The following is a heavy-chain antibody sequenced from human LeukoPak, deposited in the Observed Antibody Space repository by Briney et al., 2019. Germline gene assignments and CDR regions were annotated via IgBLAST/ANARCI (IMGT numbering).Heavy chain of an antibody. CDR2: IGSSGGTI. CDR3: SRHADYFNY. Sequence: SGGSLRLSCAASGFTFSSYSMNWVRQAPGRGLEWVSYIGSSGGTIYYADSVKGRFTISRDNAKNSLYLQMNSLRAEDTAVYFCSRHADYFNYWGQGTLVTVSS. J-gene: IGHJ4*02. CDR1: GFTFSSYS. V-gene: IGHV3-48*01.